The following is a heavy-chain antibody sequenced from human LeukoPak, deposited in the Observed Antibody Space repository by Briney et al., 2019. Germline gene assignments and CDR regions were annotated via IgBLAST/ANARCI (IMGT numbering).Heavy chain of an antibody. D-gene: IGHD3-22*01. CDR1: GYTLTELS. CDR3: ATDLGGREYYDSSGYGGFDY. CDR2: FDPEDGET. J-gene: IGHJ4*02. V-gene: IGHV1-24*01. Sequence: ASVKVSCKVSGYTLTELSMHWVRQAPGKGLEWMGGFDPEDGETIYAQKFQGRVTMTEDTSTDTAYMELSSLRSEDTAVYSCATDLGGREYYDSSGYGGFDYWGQGTLVTVSS.